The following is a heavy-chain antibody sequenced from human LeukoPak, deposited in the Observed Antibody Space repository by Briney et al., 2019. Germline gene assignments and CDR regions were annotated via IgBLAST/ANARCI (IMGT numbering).Heavy chain of an antibody. Sequence: SETLSLTCTVSGGSISSSSYYWGWIRQPPGKGLEWIGSIYYSGSTYYNPSLKSRVTISVDTSKNQFSLKLSSVTAADTAVYYCATTPLMVRGVIYWFDPWGQGTLVTVSS. V-gene: IGHV4-39*07. J-gene: IGHJ5*02. D-gene: IGHD3-10*01. CDR3: ATTPLMVRGVIYWFDP. CDR1: GGSISSSSYY. CDR2: IYYSGST.